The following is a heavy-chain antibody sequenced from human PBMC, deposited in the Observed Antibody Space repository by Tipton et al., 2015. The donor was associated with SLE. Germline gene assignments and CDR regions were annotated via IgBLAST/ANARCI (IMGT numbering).Heavy chain of an antibody. V-gene: IGHV4-59*11. CDR1: GGSISSHY. CDR3: ARDSGGGYGWFDP. J-gene: IGHJ5*02. CDR2: IYYSGST. Sequence: TLSLTCTVSGGSISSHYWSWIRQSPGKGLEWIGYIYYSGSTNYNPSLKSRVSISVDTSKNQFSLKLNSVTAADTAVYYCARDSGGGYGWFDPWGQGTLVTVSS. D-gene: IGHD3-16*01.